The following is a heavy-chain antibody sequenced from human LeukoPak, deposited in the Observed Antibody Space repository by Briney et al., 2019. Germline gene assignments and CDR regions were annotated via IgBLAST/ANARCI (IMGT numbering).Heavy chain of an antibody. D-gene: IGHD3-10*01. CDR2: ISSSSSYI. Sequence: PGGSLRLSCAASGFTFSSYSMNWVRQAPGKGLEWVSSISSSSSYIYYADSVKGRFTISRDNAKNSLYLQMNSLRAEDTAVYYCARDGRRYGSGSYYYYYGMDVWGQGTTVTVSS. V-gene: IGHV3-21*01. CDR1: GFTFSSYS. CDR3: ARDGRRYGSGSYYYYYGMDV. J-gene: IGHJ6*02.